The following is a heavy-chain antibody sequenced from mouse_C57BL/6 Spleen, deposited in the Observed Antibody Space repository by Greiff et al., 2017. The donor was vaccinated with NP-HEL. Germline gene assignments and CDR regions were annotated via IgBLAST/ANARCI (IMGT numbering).Heavy chain of an antibody. CDR2: IHPNSGST. D-gene: IGHD1-1*01. CDR1: GYTFTSYW. Sequence: VQLHQPGAELVKPGASVKLSCKASGYTFTSYWMHWVKQRPGQGLEWIGMIHPNSGSTNYNEKFKSKATLTVDKSSSTAYMQLSSLTSEDSAVYYCARGYGSSYGGYFDVWGTGTTVTVSS. V-gene: IGHV1-64*01. CDR3: ARGYGSSYGGYFDV. J-gene: IGHJ1*03.